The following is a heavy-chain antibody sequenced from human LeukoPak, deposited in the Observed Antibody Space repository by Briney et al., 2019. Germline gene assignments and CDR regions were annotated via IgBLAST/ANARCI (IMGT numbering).Heavy chain of an antibody. V-gene: IGHV5-51*01. CDR2: IYPGDSDT. CDR3: ARGQWSGSYYVIYGGEFDY. J-gene: IGHJ4*02. D-gene: IGHD1-26*01. CDR1: GYSFTSYW. Sequence: GESLKISCKVSGYSFTSYWIGWVRQMPGKGLEWMGIIYPGDSDTRYSPSFQGQVTISADKSISTAYLQWSSLKASDTAMYYCARGQWSGSYYVIYGGEFDYWGQGTLVTVSS.